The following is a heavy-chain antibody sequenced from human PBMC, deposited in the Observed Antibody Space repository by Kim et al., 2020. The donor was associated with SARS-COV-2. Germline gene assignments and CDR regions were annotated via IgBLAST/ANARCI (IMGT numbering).Heavy chain of an antibody. CDR1: GYTFTSYG. CDR2: ISAYNGNT. Sequence: ASVKVSCKASGYTFTSYGISWVRQAPGQGLEWMGWISAYNGNTNYAQKLQGRVTMTTDTSTSTAYMELRSLRSDDTAVYYCARAPLPNYDFWSGYYCYYGMDVWGQGTTVTVSS. V-gene: IGHV1-18*01. D-gene: IGHD3-3*01. J-gene: IGHJ6*02. CDR3: ARAPLPNYDFWSGYYCYYGMDV.